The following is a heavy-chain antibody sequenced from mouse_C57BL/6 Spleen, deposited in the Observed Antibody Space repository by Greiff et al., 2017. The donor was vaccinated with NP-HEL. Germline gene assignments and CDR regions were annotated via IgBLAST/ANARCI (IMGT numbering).Heavy chain of an antibody. CDR3: ARDLSGTWFAY. J-gene: IGHJ3*01. V-gene: IGHV7-1*01. Sequence: EVKLMESGGGLVQSGRSLRLSCATSGFTFSDFYMEWVRQAPGKGLEWIAASRNKANDYTTEYSASVKGRFIVSRDTSQSILYLQMNALRAEDTAIYYCARDLSGTWFAYWGQGTLVTVSA. D-gene: IGHD4-1*01. CDR1: GFTFSDFY. CDR2: SRNKANDYTT.